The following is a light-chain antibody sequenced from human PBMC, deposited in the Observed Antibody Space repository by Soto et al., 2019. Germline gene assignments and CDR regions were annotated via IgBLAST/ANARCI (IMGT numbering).Light chain of an antibody. CDR2: DVS. Sequence: QSALTQPASVSGSPGQSITISCTGTSSDVGGYNYVSWYQQHPGKAPKLMIYDVSNRPSWVSNRFSGSKSGNTASLTISGLQAEDEAGYYCSSYTSSSTWFGGGTQLTVL. CDR1: SSDVGGYNY. J-gene: IGLJ3*02. CDR3: SSYTSSSTW. V-gene: IGLV2-14*01.